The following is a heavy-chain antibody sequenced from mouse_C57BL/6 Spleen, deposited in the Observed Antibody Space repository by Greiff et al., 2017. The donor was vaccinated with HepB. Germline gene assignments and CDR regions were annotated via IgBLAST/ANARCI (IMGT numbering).Heavy chain of an antibody. CDR1: GFSLTSYA. CDR2: IWTGGGT. Sequence: QVQLQQSGPGLVAPSQSLSITCTVSGFSLTSYAISWVRQPPGKGLEWLGVIWTGGGTNYNSALKSRLSISKDNSKSQVFLKMNSLQTDDTARYYCAGITTVVHYYAMDYWGQGTSVTVSS. V-gene: IGHV2-9-1*01. J-gene: IGHJ4*01. D-gene: IGHD1-1*01. CDR3: AGITTVVHYYAMDY.